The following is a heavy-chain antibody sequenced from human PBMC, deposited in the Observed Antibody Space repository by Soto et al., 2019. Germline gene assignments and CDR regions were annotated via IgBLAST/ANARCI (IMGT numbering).Heavy chain of an antibody. V-gene: IGHV4-59*08. CDR3: ACSVVVAATGPNWFDP. CDR2: IYYSGST. D-gene: IGHD2-15*01. J-gene: IGHJ5*02. Sequence: SETLSLTCTVSGGSISSYYWSWIRQPPGKGLGWIGYIYYSGSTNYNPSLKSRVTISVDTSKNQFSLKLSSVTAADTAVYYCACSVVVAATGPNWFDPWGQGTLVTVSS. CDR1: GGSISSYY.